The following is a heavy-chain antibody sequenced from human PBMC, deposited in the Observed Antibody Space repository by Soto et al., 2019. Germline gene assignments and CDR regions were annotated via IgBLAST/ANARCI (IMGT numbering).Heavy chain of an antibody. J-gene: IGHJ6*02. CDR1: GGTFSGSV. CDR3: ETYVVVAKSSVV. Sequence: QMQVVQSGAEVKKPGSSVKVSCKLSGGTFSGSVISWVRQAPGQGLEWMGGIMPILGTTSYAQRFQGRLSIGADESTTTVTMELTSLTSEDTAMYFWETYVVVAKSSVVWGQGTTVTVSS. D-gene: IGHD2-21*01. V-gene: IGHV1-69*19. CDR2: IMPILGTT.